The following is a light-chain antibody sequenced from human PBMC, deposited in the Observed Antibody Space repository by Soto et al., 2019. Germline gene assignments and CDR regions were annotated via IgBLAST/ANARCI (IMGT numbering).Light chain of an antibody. CDR3: QTWGTGIQV. V-gene: IGLV4-69*01. CDR1: SGHSSYA. J-gene: IGLJ2*01. Sequence: QAVLTQSPSASASLGASVKLTCTLSSGHSSYAIAWHQQRPEKGPRYLMKLNSDGSHSKGDGLPDRFSGSSSGAERYLTISSLQSEDEADYYCQTWGTGIQVFGGGTKLTVL. CDR2: LNSDGSH.